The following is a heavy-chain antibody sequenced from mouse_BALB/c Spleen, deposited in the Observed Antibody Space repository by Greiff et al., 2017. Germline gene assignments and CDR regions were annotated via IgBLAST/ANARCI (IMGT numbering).Heavy chain of an antibody. J-gene: IGHJ3*01. CDR2: ISYDGSN. V-gene: IGHV3-6*02. Sequence: EVKLMESGPGLVKPSQSLSLTCSVTGYSITSCYYWNWIRQFPGNKLEWMGYISYDGSNNYNPSLKNRISITRDTSKNQFFLKLNSVTTEDTATYYCARGYGSSPWFAYWGQGTLVTVSA. CDR1: GYSITSCYY. CDR3: ARGYGSSPWFAY. D-gene: IGHD1-1*01.